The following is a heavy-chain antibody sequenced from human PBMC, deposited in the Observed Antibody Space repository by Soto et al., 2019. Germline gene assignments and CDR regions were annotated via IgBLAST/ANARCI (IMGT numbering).Heavy chain of an antibody. J-gene: IGHJ6*02. Sequence: AASVRVSCKXSGGTFSSYAISWVRQAPGQGLEWMGGIIPIFGTANYAQKFQGRVTITADKSTSTAYMELSSLRSEDTAVYYCARGVYDILTGSYYYYYYGMDVWGQGTTVTVSS. CDR2: IIPIFGTA. CDR1: GGTFSSYA. CDR3: ARGVYDILTGSYYYYYYGMDV. V-gene: IGHV1-69*06. D-gene: IGHD3-9*01.